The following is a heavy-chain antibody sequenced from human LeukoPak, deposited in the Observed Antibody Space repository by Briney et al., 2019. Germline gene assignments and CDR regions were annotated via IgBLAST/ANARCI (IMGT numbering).Heavy chain of an antibody. Sequence: GSLRLSCTTSGFTFGDYAMSWVRQAPGKGLEWVGFFRRKAYGGTTEYAASVKGRFTISRDDSKSIAYLQMNSLKTEDTAVYYCTRAGRKLRFLEWSNDYWGQGTLVTVSS. D-gene: IGHD3-3*01. CDR2: FRRKAYGGTT. CDR3: TRAGRKLRFLEWSNDY. V-gene: IGHV3-49*04. CDR1: GFTFGDYA. J-gene: IGHJ4*02.